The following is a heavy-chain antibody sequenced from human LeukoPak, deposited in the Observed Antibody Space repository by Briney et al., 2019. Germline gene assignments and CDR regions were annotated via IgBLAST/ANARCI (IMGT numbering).Heavy chain of an antibody. CDR1: GFTFSSYG. Sequence: GGSLRLSCAASGFTFSSYGMHWVRQAPGKGLEWVAVISYDGSNKYYADSVKGRFTISRDNSKNTLYLQMNSLRAEDTAVYYCAKGPLWFGELLYSGPNDAFDIWGQGTMVTVSS. CDR2: ISYDGSNK. J-gene: IGHJ3*02. D-gene: IGHD3-10*01. V-gene: IGHV3-30*18. CDR3: AKGPLWFGELLYSGPNDAFDI.